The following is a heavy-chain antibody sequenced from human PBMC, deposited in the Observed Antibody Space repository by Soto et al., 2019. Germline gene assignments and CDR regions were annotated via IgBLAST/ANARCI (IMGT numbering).Heavy chain of an antibody. CDR2: IIPIFGTA. CDR1: GGTFSSYA. Sequence: ASVKVSCKASGGTFSSYAISWVRQAPGQGLEWMGGIIPIFGTANYAQKFQGRVTITADESTSTAYMELSSLRSEDTAVYYCARDTYYYDSSAPTYYYYGMDVWGQGTTVTVSS. D-gene: IGHD3-22*01. J-gene: IGHJ6*02. V-gene: IGHV1-69*13. CDR3: ARDTYYYDSSAPTYYYYGMDV.